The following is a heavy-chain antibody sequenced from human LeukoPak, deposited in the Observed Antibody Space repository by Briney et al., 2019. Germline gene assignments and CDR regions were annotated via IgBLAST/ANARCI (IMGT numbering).Heavy chain of an antibody. J-gene: IGHJ5*02. CDR3: ARERSSSGGHNWFDP. Sequence: SETLSLTCTVSGGYIITSGHYWGWIRQPPGKGLEWIGSVYYTGVTSTNPFFRSRMSISVDTSKNQFSLNLTSVTAADAAVYYCARERSSSGGHNWFDPWAREPWSPSPQ. V-gene: IGHV4-39*07. CDR1: GGYIITSGHY. D-gene: IGHD4-23*01. CDR2: VYYTGVT.